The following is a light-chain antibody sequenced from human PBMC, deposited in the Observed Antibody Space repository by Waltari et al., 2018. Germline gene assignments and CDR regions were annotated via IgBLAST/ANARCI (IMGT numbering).Light chain of an antibody. J-gene: IGLJ2*01. V-gene: IGLV3-25*03. CDR2: KDS. Sequence: SYELTQPPSVSVSPGQTARITCSGDALPKQCASWYQQKPGQAPVLVIYKDSERPSGIPERFSGSSSGTTVTLTISGVQAEDEADYYCQSADSSGTYHVVFGGGTKLTVL. CDR3: QSADSSGTYHVV. CDR1: ALPKQC.